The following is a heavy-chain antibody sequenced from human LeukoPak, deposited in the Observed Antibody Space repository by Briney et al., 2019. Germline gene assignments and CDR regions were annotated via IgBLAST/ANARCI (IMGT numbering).Heavy chain of an antibody. Sequence: GGSLRLSCAASGFTFSSYGMHWVRRAPGKGLEWVAVISDDGSNNYYADSVKGRFTISRDNAKNSLYLQMNSLRAEDTAVYYCAREMDDILTGYGLDYWGQGTLVTVSS. V-gene: IGHV3-33*08. J-gene: IGHJ4*02. CDR1: GFTFSSYG. CDR2: ISDDGSNN. CDR3: AREMDDILTGYGLDY. D-gene: IGHD3-9*01.